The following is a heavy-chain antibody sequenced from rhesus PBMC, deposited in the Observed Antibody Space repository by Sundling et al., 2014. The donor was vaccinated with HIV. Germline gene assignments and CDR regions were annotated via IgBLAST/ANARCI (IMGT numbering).Heavy chain of an antibody. Sequence: QVQLQESGPGLLKPSETLSLTCAVSGGSISGGYGWGWIRQPPGKGLEWIGTIYSYDGSTYYNPSLKSRVSISTDTSKNQFSLRLTSVTAADTAMYYCAREMAVKNTVLAVVELEDYFDYWGQGVLVTVSS. D-gene: IGHD2-21*01. CDR3: AREMAVKNTVLAVVELEDYFDY. CDR1: GGSISGGYG. V-gene: IGHV4-76*01. CDR2: IYSYDGST. J-gene: IGHJ4*01.